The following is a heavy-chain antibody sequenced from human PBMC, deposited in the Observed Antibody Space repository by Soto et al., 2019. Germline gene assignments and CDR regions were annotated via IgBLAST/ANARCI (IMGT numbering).Heavy chain of an antibody. Sequence: QVQLVRSGAEVKKPGSSVKVSCKASGGTFSSYAISWVRQAPGQGLEWMGGIIPIFGTANYAQKFQGRVTITADESTGTAYMGLSSLRSEDTAVYYCARASGGVRGVILSNWFDPWGQGTLVTVSS. V-gene: IGHV1-69*01. D-gene: IGHD3-10*01. CDR3: ARASGGVRGVILSNWFDP. CDR1: GGTFSSYA. J-gene: IGHJ5*02. CDR2: IIPIFGTA.